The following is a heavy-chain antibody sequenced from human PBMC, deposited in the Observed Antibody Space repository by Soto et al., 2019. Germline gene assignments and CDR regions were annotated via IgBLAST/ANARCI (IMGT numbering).Heavy chain of an antibody. D-gene: IGHD3-22*01. CDR2: IKSKALGGTT. CDR3: TTDSYSTMIEVRFDY. Sequence: GGSLRLCCAGSGLAFSNAWMSWVRQVPGKGLEWVGRIKSKALGGTTDFAAPVRGRFAITRDDSRNVAYMQMNSLYTEDTAVYYCTTDSYSTMIEVRFDYWGHGTLVTVSS. V-gene: IGHV3-15*05. J-gene: IGHJ4*01. CDR1: GLAFSNAW.